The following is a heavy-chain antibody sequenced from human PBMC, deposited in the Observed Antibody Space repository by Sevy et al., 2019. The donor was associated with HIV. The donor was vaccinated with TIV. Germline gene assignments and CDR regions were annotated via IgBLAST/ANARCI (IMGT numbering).Heavy chain of an antibody. CDR2: LSFGCGEI. Sequence: GGSLRLSCAASGFTFSKYSMSWVHQPPGKGLEWVSTLSFGCGEINYADSVKGRFTISRDNSKSSVYLQMNNLRPEDTAMYYCAREGCTKPHDYWGQGTLVTVSS. J-gene: IGHJ4*02. CDR1: GFTFSKYS. CDR3: AREGCTKPHDY. D-gene: IGHD2-8*01. V-gene: IGHV3-23*01.